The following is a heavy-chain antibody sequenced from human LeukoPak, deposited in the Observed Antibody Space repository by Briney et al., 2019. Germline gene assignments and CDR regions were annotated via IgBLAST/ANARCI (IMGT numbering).Heavy chain of an antibody. D-gene: IGHD1-26*01. CDR1: GGSISSYY. CDR3: ARGVVGASGDYFDY. J-gene: IGHJ4*02. Sequence: SETLSLTCTVSGGSISSYYWSWIRQPPGKGLEWIGYIYYSGSTNYNPSLKSRVTISVDTSKNQFSLKLSSVTAADTAVYYCARGVVGASGDYFDYWGQGTLVTVSS. CDR2: IYYSGST. V-gene: IGHV4-59*01.